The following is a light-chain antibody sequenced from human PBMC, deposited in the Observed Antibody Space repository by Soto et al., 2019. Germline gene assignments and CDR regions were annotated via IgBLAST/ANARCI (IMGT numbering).Light chain of an antibody. J-gene: IGKJ1*01. Sequence: EIVMTQSPATLSVSPGERATLSCRASQSVSSNLAWYQQKPGQAPGLLIYGASTRATGIPARFSGSGSGTEFPLTISSLQSEEFAVYYCQQYNNWPPWTFGQGTKVEIK. CDR2: GAS. CDR1: QSVSSN. V-gene: IGKV3-15*01. CDR3: QQYNNWPPWT.